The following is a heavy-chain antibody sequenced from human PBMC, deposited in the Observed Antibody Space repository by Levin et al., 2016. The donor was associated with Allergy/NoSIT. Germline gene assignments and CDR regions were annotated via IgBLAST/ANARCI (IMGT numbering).Heavy chain of an antibody. CDR2: ISGSGGST. J-gene: IGHJ5*02. CDR1: GFTFSSYA. Sequence: GGSLRLSCAASGFTFSSYAMSWVRQAPGKGLEWVSAISGSGGSTYYADSVKGRFTISRDNSKNTLYLQMNSLRAEDTAVYYCAKVTSYGLRFLEWLPQGWFDPWGQGTLVTVSS. CDR3: AKVTSYGLRFLEWLPQGWFDP. V-gene: IGHV3-23*01. D-gene: IGHD3-3*01.